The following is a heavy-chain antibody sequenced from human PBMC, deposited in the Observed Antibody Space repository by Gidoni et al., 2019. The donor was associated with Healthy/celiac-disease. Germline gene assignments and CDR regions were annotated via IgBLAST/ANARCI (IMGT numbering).Heavy chain of an antibody. D-gene: IGHD2-15*01. CDR3: ARGRRARCSGGSCYYYYGMDV. Sequence: QVQLQQWGAGLLKPSETLSLTCAVYGGSFSGYYWSWIRQPPGKGLEWIGEINHSGSTNYNPSLKSRVTISVDSSKNQFSLQLSSVTAADTAVYYCARGRRARCSGGSCYYYYGMDVWGQGTTVTVSS. J-gene: IGHJ6*02. V-gene: IGHV4-34*01. CDR2: INHSGST. CDR1: GGSFSGYY.